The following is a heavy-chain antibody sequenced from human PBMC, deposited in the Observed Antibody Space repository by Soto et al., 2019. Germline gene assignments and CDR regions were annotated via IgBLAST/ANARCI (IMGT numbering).Heavy chain of an antibody. J-gene: IGHJ4*02. CDR3: ARDFSGAEDFTVNERSDY. Sequence: QVQLVQSGAEVKKPGASVKVSCKASGYTFTSYGISWVRQAPGQGLEWMGWISAYNGNTNYAQKLQGRVTMTTDTSTSTAYMELRSLRSDDTAVYYCARDFSGAEDFTVNERSDYWGQGTLVAVSS. V-gene: IGHV1-18*01. D-gene: IGHD4-17*01. CDR1: GYTFTSYG. CDR2: ISAYNGNT.